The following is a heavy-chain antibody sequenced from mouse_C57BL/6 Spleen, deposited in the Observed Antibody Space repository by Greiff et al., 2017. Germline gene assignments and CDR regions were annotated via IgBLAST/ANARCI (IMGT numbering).Heavy chain of an antibody. V-gene: IGHV1-55*01. J-gene: IGHJ3*01. CDR2: IYPGSGST. Sequence: QVQLKQPGAELVKPGASVKMSCKASGYTFTSYWITWVKQRPGQGLEWIGVIYPGSGSTNYNEKFKSKATLTVDTSSSTAYMQLSSLTSEDSAVYYCASDGDYNCGEWFAYWGQGTLVTVSA. CDR1: GYTFTSYW. CDR3: ASDGDYNCGEWFAY. D-gene: IGHD2-13*01.